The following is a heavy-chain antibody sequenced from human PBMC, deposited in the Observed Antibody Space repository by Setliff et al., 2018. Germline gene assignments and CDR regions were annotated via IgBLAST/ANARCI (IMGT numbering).Heavy chain of an antibody. D-gene: IGHD3-10*01. CDR2: ISGDASYT. Sequence: PGGSLRLSCTASGFIFSPYAMVWVRQAPGKGLEWVSIISGDASYTAYADSVKGRFTISRDNSKNTLYLQMNSLRAEDTAVYYCAKNGFGVVALGVNNWFDPWGQGTLVTSPQ. V-gene: IGHV3-23*01. CDR1: GFIFSPYA. CDR3: AKNGFGVVALGVNNWFDP. J-gene: IGHJ5*02.